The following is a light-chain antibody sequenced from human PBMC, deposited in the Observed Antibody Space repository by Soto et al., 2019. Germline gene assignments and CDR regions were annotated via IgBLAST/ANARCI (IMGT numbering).Light chain of an antibody. J-gene: IGKJ4*01. CDR1: QSVDSSY. CDR3: QQYGGYPLT. CDR2: ETS. Sequence: EVVLTQSPGALSLSPGERATLSCRASQSVDSSYFAWYQQRPGQAPRLLIYETSTRATGIPDRFSGSGSGTDFTLTVSRLEPEDFAVYFCQQYGGYPLTFGGGTKVDIK. V-gene: IGKV3-20*01.